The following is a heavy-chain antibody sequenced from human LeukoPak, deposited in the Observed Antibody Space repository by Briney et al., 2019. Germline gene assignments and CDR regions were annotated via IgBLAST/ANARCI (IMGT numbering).Heavy chain of an antibody. CDR3: ANGEAGWWVGYDSSGYYLDY. J-gene: IGHJ4*02. Sequence: PGGSLRLSCAASGFTFSSYSMNWVRQAPGKGLEWVSSISSSSSYIYYADSVKGRFTISRGNAKNSLYLQMNSLRAEDTAVYYCANGEAGWWVGYDSSGYYLDYWGQGTLVTVSS. CDR1: GFTFSSYS. CDR2: ISSSSSYI. V-gene: IGHV3-21*01. D-gene: IGHD3-22*01.